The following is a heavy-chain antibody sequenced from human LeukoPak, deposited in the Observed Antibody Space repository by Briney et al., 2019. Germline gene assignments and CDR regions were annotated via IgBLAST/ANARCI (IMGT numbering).Heavy chain of an antibody. J-gene: IGHJ3*02. CDR2: ISGSGVIT. Sequence: PGGSLRLSCAASGFTFSSYAMSWVRQAPGKGLEWVSAISGSGVITFYADSVKGRFTISRDNSKNTLYLQMNSLRAEDTALYYCVKDSRIVVVSPALPSRHHDAFEIWGQGTMVTVSS. V-gene: IGHV3-23*01. CDR1: GFTFSSYA. CDR3: VKDSRIVVVSPALPSRHHDAFEI. D-gene: IGHD2-2*01.